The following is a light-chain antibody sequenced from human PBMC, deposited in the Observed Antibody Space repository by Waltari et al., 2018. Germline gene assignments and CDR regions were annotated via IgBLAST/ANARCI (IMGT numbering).Light chain of an antibody. J-gene: IGKJ1*01. Sequence: EIVLTQSPGTLSLSPGERATLSCRASQSLGRYLVGYQQKPGQAPRLLIYGASGRAAGIADRFSGSGSGTDFSLTISRLEPEDFGVYYCQNHERLPAVFGQGTKVEIK. V-gene: IGKV3-20*01. CDR1: QSLGRY. CDR3: QNHERLPAV. CDR2: GAS.